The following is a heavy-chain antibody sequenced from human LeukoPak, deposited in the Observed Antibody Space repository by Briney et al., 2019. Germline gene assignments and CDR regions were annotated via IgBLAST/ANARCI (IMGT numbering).Heavy chain of an antibody. CDR3: ARERRGATFNNYYGLDV. J-gene: IGHJ6*02. D-gene: IGHD1-26*01. CDR1: GYTFTGYY. V-gene: IGHV1-2*02. Sequence: GASVKVSCKASGYTFTGYYMHWVRQAPGQGLEWMGWINPYSGGTIYAQKFQGRVTMTGDTSINTSYMDLTRLRSDDTAVYYCARERRGATFNNYYGLDVWGQGTTVTVSS. CDR2: INPYSGGT.